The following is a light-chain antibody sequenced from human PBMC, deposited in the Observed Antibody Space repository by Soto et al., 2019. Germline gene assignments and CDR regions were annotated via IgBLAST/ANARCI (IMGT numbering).Light chain of an antibody. V-gene: IGKV3-11*01. CDR1: QSVSSY. CDR3: QQRSNWPPIT. CDR2: DAS. J-gene: IGKJ5*01. Sequence: EIVLTQSPATLSLSPGERATLSCRASQSVSSYLAWYQQKPGQAPRLLIYDASNRATGIPARFSGSGSGTDFTLTXXXXXXXXXXXXYCQQRSNWPPITFGQGTRLEIK.